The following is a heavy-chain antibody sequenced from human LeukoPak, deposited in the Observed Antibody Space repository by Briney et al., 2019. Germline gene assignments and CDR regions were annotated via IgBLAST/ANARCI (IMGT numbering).Heavy chain of an antibody. J-gene: IGHJ4*02. Sequence: GGSLRLSCAASGFTFSDYYMSWIRQAPGKGLEWVSYISSSGSTIYYADSVKGRFTISRDNSKNTLFLHMNSLRPEDTAVYYCANDLILTPYGDRFLDFWGQGTLVTVSS. CDR2: ISSSGSTI. V-gene: IGHV3-11*04. D-gene: IGHD4-17*01. CDR3: ANDLILTPYGDRFLDF. CDR1: GFTFSDYY.